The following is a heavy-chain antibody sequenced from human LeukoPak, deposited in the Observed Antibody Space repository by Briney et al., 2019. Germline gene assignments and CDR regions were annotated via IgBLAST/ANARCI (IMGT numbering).Heavy chain of an antibody. Sequence: GGCLRDSCVASGVTFSDYYMSCIRQGPGEGLWWGSYISGSGRTIYYADSVKGRYTISRDNSKNSLYLQMNSLRAEDAAVYYCATSNIAARDYWGQGTLVTVSS. J-gene: IGHJ4*02. CDR3: ATSNIAARDY. D-gene: IGHD6-6*01. V-gene: IGHV3-11*01. CDR2: ISGSGRTI. CDR1: GVTFSDYY.